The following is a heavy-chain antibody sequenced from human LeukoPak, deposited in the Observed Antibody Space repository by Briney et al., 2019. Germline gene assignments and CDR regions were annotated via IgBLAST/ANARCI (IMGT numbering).Heavy chain of an antibody. J-gene: IGHJ6*02. V-gene: IGHV4-39*07. CDR1: GGSISSSSYY. CDR2: IYYSGST. D-gene: IGHD4-17*01. CDR3: ARVRTKTKKTHKKPYGDPDPWGVDV. Sequence: SETLSLTCTVSGGSISSSSYYWGWIRQPPGKGLEWIGSIYYSGSTYYNPSLKSRVTISVDTSKNQFSLKLSSVTAADTAVYYCARVRTKTKKTHKKPYGDPDPWGVDVWGQGTTVTVSS.